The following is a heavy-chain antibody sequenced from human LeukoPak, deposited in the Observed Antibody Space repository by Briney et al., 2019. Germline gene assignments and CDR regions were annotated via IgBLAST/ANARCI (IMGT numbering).Heavy chain of an antibody. CDR3: AREYYYGSGSGLDY. V-gene: IGHV1-69*01. D-gene: IGHD3-10*01. CDR1: GGTLSSYA. Sequence: GSSVKVSCKASGGTLSSYAINWVRQAPGQGLEWMGGIIPTFGTANYAQKFQGRVTITADESTSTAYMELSSLRSEDTAVYYCAREYYYGSGSGLDYWGQGTLVTVSS. CDR2: IIPTFGTA. J-gene: IGHJ4*02.